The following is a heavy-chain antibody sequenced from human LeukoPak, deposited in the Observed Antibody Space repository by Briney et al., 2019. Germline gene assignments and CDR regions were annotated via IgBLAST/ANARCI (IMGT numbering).Heavy chain of an antibody. V-gene: IGHV3-23*01. J-gene: IGHJ3*02. CDR1: GFTFSSYA. Sequence: GPLRLSCAASGFTFSSYAMSWVRQAPGKGLEWVSAISGSGGGTYYADSVKGRFTISRDNSKNTLYLQMNSLRAEDTAVYYCAKDLTMIVVASPDDAFDIWGQGTMVTVSS. D-gene: IGHD3-22*01. CDR3: AKDLTMIVVASPDDAFDI. CDR2: ISGSGGGT.